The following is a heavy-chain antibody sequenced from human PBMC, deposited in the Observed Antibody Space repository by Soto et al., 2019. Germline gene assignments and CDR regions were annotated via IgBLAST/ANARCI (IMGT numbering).Heavy chain of an antibody. V-gene: IGHV4-59*08. CDR3: ARAAGYSSGWYPTLNWFDP. D-gene: IGHD6-19*01. CDR2: IYYSGST. Sequence: PSETLSLTCTVSGGSISSYYWSWIRQPPGKGLEWIGYIYYSGSTNYNPSLKSRVTISVDTSKNQFSLKLSSVTAADTAVYYCARAAGYSSGWYPTLNWFDPWGQGTLVTVPQ. CDR1: GGSISSYY. J-gene: IGHJ5*02.